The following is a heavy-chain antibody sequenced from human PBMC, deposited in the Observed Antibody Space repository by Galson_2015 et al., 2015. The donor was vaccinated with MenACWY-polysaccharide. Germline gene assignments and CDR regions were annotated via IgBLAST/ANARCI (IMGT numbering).Heavy chain of an antibody. CDR3: ARSDIVVVPAAIRPHDAFDI. V-gene: IGHV4-34*01. CDR2: INHSGST. CDR1: GGSFSGYY. J-gene: IGHJ3*02. D-gene: IGHD2-2*02. Sequence: SETLSLTCAVYGGSFSGYYWSWIRQPPGKGLEWIGEINHSGSTNYNPSLKSRVTISVDTSKNQFSLKLSSVTAADTAVYYCARSDIVVVPAAIRPHDAFDIWGQGTMVTVSS.